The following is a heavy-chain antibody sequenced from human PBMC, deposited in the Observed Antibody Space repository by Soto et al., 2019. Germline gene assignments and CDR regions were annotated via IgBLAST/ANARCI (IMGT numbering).Heavy chain of an antibody. CDR3: TNWNYVDY. CDR2: ISGDGTIT. V-gene: IGHV3-74*01. J-gene: IGHJ4*02. Sequence: GGSLRLSCAASGFTLRNYYMHWVRQAPGKGLVWVSRISGDGTITSYADSAKGRFTISRDNAKNTLYLEMHSLRAEDTAVYYCTNWNYVDYWGQGTLVTVSS. CDR1: GFTLRNYY. D-gene: IGHD1-1*01.